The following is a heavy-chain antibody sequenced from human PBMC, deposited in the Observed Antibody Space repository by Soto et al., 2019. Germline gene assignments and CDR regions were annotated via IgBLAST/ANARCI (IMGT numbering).Heavy chain of an antibody. D-gene: IGHD2-21*02. V-gene: IGHV1-69*06. Sequence: SVKVSCKASGGTFSSYAISWVRQAPGQGLEWMGGIIPIFGTANYAQKFQGRVTITADKSTSTAYMELSSLRSEDTAVYYCAFTYCGGDCDSSLDYYYGMDVWGQGTTVTVSS. J-gene: IGHJ6*02. CDR3: AFTYCGGDCDSSLDYYYGMDV. CDR2: IIPIFGTA. CDR1: GGTFSSYA.